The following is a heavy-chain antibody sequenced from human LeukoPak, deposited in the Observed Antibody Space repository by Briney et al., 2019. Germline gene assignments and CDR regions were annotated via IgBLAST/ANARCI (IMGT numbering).Heavy chain of an antibody. CDR1: GYTFTSYA. Sequence: ASVKVSCKASGYTFTSYAMNWVRQATGQGLEWMGWMNPNSGNTNYAQKLQGRVTMTTDTSTSTAYMELRSLRSDDTAVYYCARGQVVAATLSVAADYWGQGTLVTVSS. V-gene: IGHV1-18*01. CDR2: MNPNSGNT. J-gene: IGHJ4*02. D-gene: IGHD2-15*01. CDR3: ARGQVVAATLSVAADY.